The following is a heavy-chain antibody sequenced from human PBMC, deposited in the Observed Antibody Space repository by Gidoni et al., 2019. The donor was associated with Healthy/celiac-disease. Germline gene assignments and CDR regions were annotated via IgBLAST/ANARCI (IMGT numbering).Heavy chain of an antibody. CDR1: GGSFSGYY. CDR3: ARSRRFLEWLPIDY. Sequence: QVQLQQWGAGLLKPSETLSLTCAVYGGSFSGYYWSWIRQPPGKGLEWIGEINHSGSTHYNPSLKSRVTISVDTSKNQFSLKLSSVTAADTAVYYCARSRRFLEWLPIDYWGQGTLVTVSS. D-gene: IGHD3-3*01. CDR2: INHSGST. V-gene: IGHV4-34*01. J-gene: IGHJ4*02.